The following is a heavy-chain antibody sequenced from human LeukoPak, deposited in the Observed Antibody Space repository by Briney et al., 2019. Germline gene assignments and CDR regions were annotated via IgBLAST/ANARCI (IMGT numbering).Heavy chain of an antibody. J-gene: IGHJ4*02. Sequence: GGSLILSCAASGFTFSSYAMSWVRQAPGKGLDWVSAISGSGGSTYYADSVKGRFTISRDNSKNTLDLEVISLTAEDTAVYYCAKDDAWLRFGEWSQGTLVTVSS. D-gene: IGHD3-10*01. V-gene: IGHV3-23*01. CDR2: ISGSGGST. CDR3: AKDDAWLRFGE. CDR1: GFTFSSYA.